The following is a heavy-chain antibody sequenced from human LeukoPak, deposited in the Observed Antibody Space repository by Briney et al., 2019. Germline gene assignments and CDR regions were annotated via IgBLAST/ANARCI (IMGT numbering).Heavy chain of an antibody. CDR2: ISGSGGST. J-gene: IGHJ4*02. Sequence: GGSLRLSCAASGFTFSSYAMSWVRQAPGKGLERVSAISGSGGSTYYADSVKGRFTISRDNSKNTLYLQMNSLRAEDTAVYYCAKDRRRIAVAGISPFDYWGQGTLVTVSS. CDR1: GFTFSSYA. CDR3: AKDRRRIAVAGISPFDY. D-gene: IGHD6-19*01. V-gene: IGHV3-23*01.